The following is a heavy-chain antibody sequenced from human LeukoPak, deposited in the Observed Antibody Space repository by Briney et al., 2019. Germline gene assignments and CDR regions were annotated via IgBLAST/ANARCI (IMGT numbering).Heavy chain of an antibody. CDR3: ARDSLDIVATLPDY. J-gene: IGHJ4*02. D-gene: IGHD5-12*01. Sequence: PGGSLRLSCAASGFTFSSYGMHWVRQAPGKGLEWVAVIWYDGSNKYYADSVKGRFTISRDNSKNTLYLQMNSLRAEDTAVYYCARDSLDIVATLPDYWGQGTLVTVPS. CDR2: IWYDGSNK. CDR1: GFTFSSYG. V-gene: IGHV3-33*01.